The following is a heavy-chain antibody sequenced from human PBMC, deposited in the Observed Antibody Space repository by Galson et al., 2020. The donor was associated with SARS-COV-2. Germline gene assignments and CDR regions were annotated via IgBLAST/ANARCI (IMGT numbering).Heavy chain of an antibody. D-gene: IGHD3-16*01. CDR3: ARDHGDYFDY. Sequence: GESLKISCAASGFTVSSNYMSWVRQAPGKGLEWVSVIYSGGSTYYADSVKGRFTISRDNSKNTLYLQMNSLRAEDTAVYYCARDHGDYFDYWGQGTLVTVSS. J-gene: IGHJ4*02. V-gene: IGHV3-53*01. CDR1: GFTVSSNY. CDR2: IYSGGST.